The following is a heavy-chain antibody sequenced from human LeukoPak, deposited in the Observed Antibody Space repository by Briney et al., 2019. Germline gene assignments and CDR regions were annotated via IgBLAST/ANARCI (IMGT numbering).Heavy chain of an antibody. V-gene: IGHV3-33*01. CDR1: GFTFSSYG. J-gene: IGHJ6*02. D-gene: IGHD3-22*01. CDR3: AREYTYYYDSSGYHYYYYYGMDV. CDR2: IWYEGSNK. Sequence: GGSLRLSCAASGFTFSSYGMHWVRQAPGKGLEWVAVIWYEGSNKYYADSVKGRFTISRDNSKNTLYLQMNSLSAEDTAVYYCAREYTYYYDSSGYHYYYYYGMDVWGQGTTVTVSS.